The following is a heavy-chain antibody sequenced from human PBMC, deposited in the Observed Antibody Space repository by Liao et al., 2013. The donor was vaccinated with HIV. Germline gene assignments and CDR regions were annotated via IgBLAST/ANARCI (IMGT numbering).Heavy chain of an antibody. Sequence: QVHLQQWGAGLLKPSETLSLTCAVYGGSFSYYYWSWVRQPPREGAWSGLGKVNHSGTTNYNASLKSRVTISVDTSKNQFSLKVSSVTATDTAVYYCARGSGHSYGRRADYWGQGTLVTVSS. J-gene: IGHJ4*02. CDR2: VNHSGTT. CDR1: GGSFSYYY. D-gene: IGHD5-18*01. V-gene: IGHV4-34*01. CDR3: ARGSGHSYGRRADY.